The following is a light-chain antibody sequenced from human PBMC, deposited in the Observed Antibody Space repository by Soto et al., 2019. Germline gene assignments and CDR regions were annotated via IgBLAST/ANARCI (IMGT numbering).Light chain of an antibody. V-gene: IGKV1-6*01. CDR2: GIS. Sequence: AIQMTQSPSSLSASVGDTVTFTCRASQAIRNDLGWFQQRPGKPPKLLIYGISILQTGVPSRFSGSGSGTDFTLTISGLQPEDFATYYCLHDALFPYCFGQGTRLEI. CDR1: QAIRND. CDR3: LHDALFPYC. J-gene: IGKJ2*03.